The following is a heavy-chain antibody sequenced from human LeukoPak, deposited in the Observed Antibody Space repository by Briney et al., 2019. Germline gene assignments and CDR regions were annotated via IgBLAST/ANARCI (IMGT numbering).Heavy chain of an antibody. CDR1: GYTFTGYY. D-gene: IGHD6-13*01. CDR3: ASRRTFRQRAAAATNWFDP. Sequence: ASVKVSCKASGYTFTGYYMHWVRQAPGQGIEWIGWINPNSGGTNYAQKLQARVAMTRDTTIRTAYMELSRLRSDDTAVYYCASRRTFRQRAAAATNWFDPWGQGTLVTVSS. J-gene: IGHJ5*02. V-gene: IGHV1-2*02. CDR2: INPNSGGT.